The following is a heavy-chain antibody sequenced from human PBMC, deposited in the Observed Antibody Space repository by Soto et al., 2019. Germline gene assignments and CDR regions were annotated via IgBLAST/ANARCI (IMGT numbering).Heavy chain of an antibody. V-gene: IGHV1-3*01. CDR2: INAGNGNT. Sequence: QVKLVQSGAEVKKPGASVKVSCKASGYTFTSYAIHWVRQAPGQRLEWMGWINAGNGNTKYSQKFQGRVTITRDTSASTAYMDLSSLRSEDTAVYYCARGDYYDIHDYWGQGTLVTVSS. CDR1: GYTFTSYA. D-gene: IGHD3-22*01. CDR3: ARGDYYDIHDY. J-gene: IGHJ4*02.